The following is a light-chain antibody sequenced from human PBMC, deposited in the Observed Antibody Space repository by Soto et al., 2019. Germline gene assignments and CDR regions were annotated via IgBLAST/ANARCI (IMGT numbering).Light chain of an antibody. V-gene: IGKV1-6*01. Sequence: AIQMTQSPSSLSASVGDRVTITCRASQAIGNDLGWYQQIPGKAPKLLIYAASRLHSDVPSKFSGSGSGSDFTLTISSMQPEDFATYYCLQNYRSPWTFGQGTKVELK. CDR1: QAIGND. CDR2: AAS. CDR3: LQNYRSPWT. J-gene: IGKJ1*01.